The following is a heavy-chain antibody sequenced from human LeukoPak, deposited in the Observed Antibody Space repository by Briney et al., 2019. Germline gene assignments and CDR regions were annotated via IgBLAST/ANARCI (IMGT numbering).Heavy chain of an antibody. CDR3: ASSGLYDYVWGSYRPPFDY. V-gene: IGHV3-20*04. CDR2: INWNGGST. CDR1: GFTFDDYG. J-gene: IGHJ4*02. D-gene: IGHD3-16*02. Sequence: GGSLRLSCAASGFTFDDYGMSWVRQAPGKGLEWVFGINWNGGSTGYADSVKGRFTISRDNAKNSLYLQMNSLRAEDTALYYCASSGLYDYVWGSYRPPFDYWGQGTLVTVSS.